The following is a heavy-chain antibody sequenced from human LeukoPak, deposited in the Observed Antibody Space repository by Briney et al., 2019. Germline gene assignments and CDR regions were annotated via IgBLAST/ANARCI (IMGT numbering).Heavy chain of an antibody. J-gene: IGHJ4*02. CDR2: IYYSGST. V-gene: IGHV4-39*07. Sequence: SETLSLTCSVSGGSISSSRYYWGWIRQPPGEGLEWIGSIYYSGSTYYNPSLKSRVTISVDTSKNQFSLKLSSVTAADTAVYCCARAGIYTVTTPPRYFDYWGQGTLVTVSS. CDR1: GGSISSSRYY. D-gene: IGHD4-17*01. CDR3: ARAGIYTVTTPPRYFDY.